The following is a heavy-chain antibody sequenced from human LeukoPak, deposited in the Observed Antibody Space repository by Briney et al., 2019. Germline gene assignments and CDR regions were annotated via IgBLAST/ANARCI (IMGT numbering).Heavy chain of an antibody. CDR3: ARGRGVPYYYDSSGYYPADY. Sequence: PSETLSLTCAVYGGSFSGYYWSWIRQPPGKGLEWIGEIIHSGSTNYNPSLKSRVTISVDTSKNQFSLKLSSVTAADTAVYYCARGRGVPYYYDSSGYYPADYWGQGTLVTVSS. V-gene: IGHV4-34*01. D-gene: IGHD3-22*01. CDR2: IIHSGST. CDR1: GGSFSGYY. J-gene: IGHJ4*02.